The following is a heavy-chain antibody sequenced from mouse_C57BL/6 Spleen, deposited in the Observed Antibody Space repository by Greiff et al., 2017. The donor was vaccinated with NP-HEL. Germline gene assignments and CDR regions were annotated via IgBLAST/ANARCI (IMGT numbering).Heavy chain of an antibody. J-gene: IGHJ3*01. D-gene: IGHD1-1*01. Sequence: QVQLQQPGAELVKPGASVKLSCTASGYTFTSYWMQWVKQRPGQGLEWIGEIDPSDSYTNYNQKFKGKATLTVDTSSSTAYMQLSSLTSEDSAVYYCARRYGSSYVFAYWGQGTLVTVSA. CDR1: GYTFTSYW. CDR3: ARRYGSSYVFAY. V-gene: IGHV1-50*01. CDR2: IDPSDSYT.